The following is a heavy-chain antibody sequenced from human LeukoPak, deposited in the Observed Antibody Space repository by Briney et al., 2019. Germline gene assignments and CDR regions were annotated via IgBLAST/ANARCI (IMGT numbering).Heavy chain of an antibody. CDR3: ARGRAPYGSGSYYYYYGMDV. V-gene: IGHV3-48*03. D-gene: IGHD3-10*01. Sequence: PGGSLRLSCAASGFTFSSYEMNWVRQAPGKGLEWVSYISSSVSTIYYADSVKGRFTISRDNAKNSLYLQMNSLRAEDTAVYYCARGRAPYGSGSYYYYYGMDVWGQGTTVTVSS. CDR1: GFTFSSYE. CDR2: ISSSVSTI. J-gene: IGHJ6*02.